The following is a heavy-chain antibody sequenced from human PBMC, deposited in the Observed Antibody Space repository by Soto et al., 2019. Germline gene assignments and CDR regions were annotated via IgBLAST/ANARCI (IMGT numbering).Heavy chain of an antibody. CDR3: ARLDKVVDY. Sequence: TSETLSLTCTVSGGSISCSYWSWIRQPPGKGLEWIGYIYSSGSTYYNPSLRSRVTMSVDTSKNQFSLKLSSVTAADTAVYYCARLDKVVDYWGQGTLVTVSS. D-gene: IGHD1-26*01. V-gene: IGHV4-59*01. CDR1: GGSISCSY. CDR2: IYSSGST. J-gene: IGHJ4*02.